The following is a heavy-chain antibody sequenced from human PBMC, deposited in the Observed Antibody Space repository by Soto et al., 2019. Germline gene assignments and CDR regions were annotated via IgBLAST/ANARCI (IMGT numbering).Heavy chain of an antibody. V-gene: IGHV4-59*12. J-gene: IGHJ4*02. Sequence: SETLSLTCTVSGGSISSYYWSWIRQPPGKGLEWIGYIYYSGSTNYNPSLKSRVTISVDTSKNQFSLKLSSVTAADTAVYYCARDPTPRYCSGGSCFPNKWGQGTLVTVSS. CDR3: ARDPTPRYCSGGSCFPNK. CDR2: IYYSGST. CDR1: GGSISSYY. D-gene: IGHD2-15*01.